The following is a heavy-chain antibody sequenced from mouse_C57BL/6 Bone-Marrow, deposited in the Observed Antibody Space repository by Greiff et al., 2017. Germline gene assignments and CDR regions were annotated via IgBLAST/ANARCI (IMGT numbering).Heavy chain of an antibody. CDR1: GYTFTSYT. J-gene: IGHJ2*01. Sequence: QVTLKVSGAELARPGASVKMSCKASGYTFTSYTMHWVKQRPGQGLEWIGYINPSSGYTKYNQKFKDKATLTADKSSSTAYMQLSSLTSEDSAVYYCAQRGYFDYWGQGTTLTVSS. CDR2: INPSSGYT. V-gene: IGHV1-4*01. CDR3: AQRGYFDY.